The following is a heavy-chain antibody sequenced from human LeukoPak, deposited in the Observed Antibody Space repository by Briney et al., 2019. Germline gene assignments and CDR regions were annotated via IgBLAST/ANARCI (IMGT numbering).Heavy chain of an antibody. CDR2: IYYSGST. Sequence: PSETLSLTCTVSGGSISTNYWTWIRQPPGKGLEWIGYIYYSGSTNYNPSLKSRVTISVDTSKNQFSLKLSSVTAADTAVYYCARGSRRYSEGDWFDPWGQGTLVTVSS. CDR3: ARGSRRYSEGDWFDP. D-gene: IGHD3-9*01. CDR1: GGSISTNY. J-gene: IGHJ5*02. V-gene: IGHV4-59*01.